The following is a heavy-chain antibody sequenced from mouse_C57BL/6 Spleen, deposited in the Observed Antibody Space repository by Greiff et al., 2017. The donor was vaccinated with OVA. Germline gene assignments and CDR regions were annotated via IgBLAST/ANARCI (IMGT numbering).Heavy chain of an antibody. J-gene: IGHJ2*01. V-gene: IGHV14-1*01. Sequence: EVKLMESGAELVRPGASVKLSCTASGFNIKDYYMHWVKQRPEQGLEWIGRIDPEDGDTEYAPKFQGKATMTADTSSNTAYLQLSSLTSEDTAVYYCTFTTVPLYYFDYWGQGTTLTVSS. CDR2: IDPEDGDT. CDR1: GFNIKDYY. D-gene: IGHD1-1*01. CDR3: TFTTVPLYYFDY.